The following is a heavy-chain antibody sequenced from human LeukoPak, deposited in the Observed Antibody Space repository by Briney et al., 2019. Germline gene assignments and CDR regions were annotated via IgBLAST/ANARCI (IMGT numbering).Heavy chain of an antibody. CDR3: AIAIPDMWFGESHLFSMDV. CDR2: ISNSSSYI. D-gene: IGHD3-10*01. V-gene: IGHV3-21*01. CDR1: GFTFSSYT. J-gene: IGHJ6*03. Sequence: GGSLRLSCAASGFTFSSYTMNWVRQAPGKGLEWVAAISNSSSYIYYADSVKGRFTISRDNAKNSLYLQMNSLRAEDTAVYYCAIAIPDMWFGESHLFSMDVWGKGTTVTVSS.